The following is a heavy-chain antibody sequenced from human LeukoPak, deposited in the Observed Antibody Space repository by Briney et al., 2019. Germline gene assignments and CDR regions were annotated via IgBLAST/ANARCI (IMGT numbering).Heavy chain of an antibody. Sequence: SGGSLRLSCAASGFSLSSYSMNWVRQAPGKGLEWVSYISSSGSTKYYAESVKGRFTVSRDNAENSLYLQMNSLRDEDTAVYYCARAPVRYCGGDCYSDYWGQGTLVTVSS. D-gene: IGHD2-21*02. CDR2: ISSSGSTK. V-gene: IGHV3-48*02. CDR1: GFSLSSYS. J-gene: IGHJ4*02. CDR3: ARAPVRYCGGDCYSDY.